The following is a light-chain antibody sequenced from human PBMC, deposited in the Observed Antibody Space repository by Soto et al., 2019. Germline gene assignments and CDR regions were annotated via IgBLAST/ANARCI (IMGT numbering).Light chain of an antibody. CDR3: LQYNTYRA. J-gene: IGKJ1*01. V-gene: IGKV1-5*01. CDR2: DAS. CDR1: QSINIW. Sequence: DIQMTQSPSTLSASVGDRVTITCRASQSINIWLAWYQQKPGKAPKLLIYDASSLQSGVPSRFRGSTSGTEFTLTISSLQPDDFATYYCLQYNTYRAFGQGTKVDIK.